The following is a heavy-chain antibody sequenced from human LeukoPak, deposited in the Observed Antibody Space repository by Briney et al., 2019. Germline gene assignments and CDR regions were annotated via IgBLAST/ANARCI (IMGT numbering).Heavy chain of an antibody. Sequence: ASVKVSCKASGYTFSSYGFSWVRQAPGQGLEWMGWLNPYSGDTNYAQNFQGRVTMTRDTSINTAYMELSRLRSDDTAVYYCVRSSYDSSLRFDDYWGQGTLVTVSS. J-gene: IGHJ4*02. CDR1: GYTFSSYG. V-gene: IGHV1-2*02. CDR2: LNPYSGDT. CDR3: VRSSYDSSLRFDDY. D-gene: IGHD3-22*01.